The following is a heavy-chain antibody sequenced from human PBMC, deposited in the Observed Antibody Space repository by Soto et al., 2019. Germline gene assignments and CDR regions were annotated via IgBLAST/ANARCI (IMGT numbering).Heavy chain of an antibody. CDR3: ARDRVDQSGCLANGMDV. Sequence: QGQSLQSGAEVKKPGASLKVSCQASGYNFTKSAIHWVRQAPGQRLEWMGWISGATGNTKYSQQFQGRVTISRDTAASLAHLVLSRLTPEETSVFCCARDRVDQSGCLANGMDVWGQATTVTVSS. CDR2: ISGATGNT. J-gene: IGHJ6*02. D-gene: IGHD1-26*01. V-gene: IGHV1-3*01. CDR1: GYNFTKSA.